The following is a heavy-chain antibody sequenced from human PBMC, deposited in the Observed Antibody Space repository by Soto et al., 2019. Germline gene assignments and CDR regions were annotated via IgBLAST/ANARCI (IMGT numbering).Heavy chain of an antibody. CDR1: GFTFSSYA. Sequence: GGSLRLSCAASGFTFSSYAMHWVRQAPGKGLEWVAVISYDGSNKYYADSVKGRFTISRDNSKNTLYLQMNSLRAEDTAVYYYARDCDFWSGRGYYYYGMDVWGQGTTVTVSS. V-gene: IGHV3-30-3*01. CDR3: ARDCDFWSGRGYYYYGMDV. J-gene: IGHJ6*02. CDR2: ISYDGSNK. D-gene: IGHD3-3*01.